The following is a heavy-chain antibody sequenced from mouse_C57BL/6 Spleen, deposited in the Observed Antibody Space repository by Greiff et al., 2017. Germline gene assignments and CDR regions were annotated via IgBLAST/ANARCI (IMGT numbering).Heavy chain of an antibody. CDR1: GFTFSSYA. V-gene: IGHV5-4*03. CDR3: ARGGGYSGHFDY. CDR2: ISAAGSYT. D-gene: IGHD2-3*01. Sequence: EVKLMESGGGLVKPGGSLKLSCAASGFTFSSYAMSWVRQTPVKWLEWVATISAAGSYTYYPDKLKGRFTISRDNAKNNLYLQISHLKSEDTAMYYCARGGGYSGHFDYWGQGTTLTVSS. J-gene: IGHJ2*01.